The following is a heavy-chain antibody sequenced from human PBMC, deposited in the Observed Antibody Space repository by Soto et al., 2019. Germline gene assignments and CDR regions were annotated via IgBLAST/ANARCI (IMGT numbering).Heavy chain of an antibody. CDR1: GFTFSDFW. CDR2: INQDGGEK. D-gene: IGHD6-13*01. Sequence: ESGGGLVQPGGSLRLSCTASGFTFSDFWMHWVRQAPGKGLEWVASINQDGGEKHYLDSVKGRLTTSRDNAKKSLYLQVSSLRAEDTGVYYCARDGVISPAQLDYWGQGTLVTVSS. CDR3: ARDGVISPAQLDY. J-gene: IGHJ4*02. V-gene: IGHV3-7*01.